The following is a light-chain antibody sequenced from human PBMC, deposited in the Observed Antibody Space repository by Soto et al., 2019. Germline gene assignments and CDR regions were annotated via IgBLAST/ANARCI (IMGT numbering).Light chain of an antibody. J-gene: IGLJ2*01. V-gene: IGLV2-14*01. CDR2: EVS. CDR3: SSYTSSSTLV. CDR1: SSDVGGYNY. Sequence: QFALTQPASGSGSPGQSITISCTGTSSDVGGYNYVSWYQQHPGKAPKLMIYEVSNRPSGVSNRFSGSKSGNTASLTISGLQAEDEADYYCSSYTSSSTLVFGGGTKVTVL.